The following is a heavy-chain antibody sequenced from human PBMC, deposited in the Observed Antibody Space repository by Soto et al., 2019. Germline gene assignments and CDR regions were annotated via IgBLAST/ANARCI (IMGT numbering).Heavy chain of an antibody. V-gene: IGHV4-61*01. D-gene: IGHD1-1*01. CDR1: GGSVSSGSYY. Sequence: QVQLQESGPGLVKPSETLSLTCTVSGGSVSSGSYYWSWIRQPPGTGLEWIGYIYYSGSTNYNPSHKSRVTISVDTSKNRFSLKLSSVTAADTAVYYCARAALPPTAGNFDYWGQGTLVTVSS. CDR2: IYYSGST. J-gene: IGHJ4*02. CDR3: ARAALPPTAGNFDY.